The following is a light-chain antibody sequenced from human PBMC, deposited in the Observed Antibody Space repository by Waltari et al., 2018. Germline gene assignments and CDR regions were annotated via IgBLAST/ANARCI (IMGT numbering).Light chain of an antibody. CDR3: QQYNSWPLT. Sequence: EIVMTQSPASLSVSPGERVTLSCRASQSISNDLAWYQQRPGQAPRLLMYGAFPRFRGIPSRFRGSGSGTEFILTISGLQSEDFAVYYCQQYNSWPLTFGGGTSVEFK. V-gene: IGKV3-15*01. CDR2: GAF. J-gene: IGKJ4*01. CDR1: QSISND.